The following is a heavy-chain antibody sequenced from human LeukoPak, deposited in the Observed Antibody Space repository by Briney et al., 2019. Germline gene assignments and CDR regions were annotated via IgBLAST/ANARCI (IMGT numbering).Heavy chain of an antibody. D-gene: IGHD2-15*01. CDR1: GFIFSSYT. CDR3: ARDLGGWYFDY. CDR2: ITSTSTHI. J-gene: IGHJ4*02. Sequence: GGSLRLSCAASGFIFSSYTINWVRQTPGKGLEWVSSITSTSTHIYYADSVKGRFTISRDNAKNSLYLQMNSLRAEDTAVYYCARDLGGWYFDYWGQGTLVTVSS. V-gene: IGHV3-21*01.